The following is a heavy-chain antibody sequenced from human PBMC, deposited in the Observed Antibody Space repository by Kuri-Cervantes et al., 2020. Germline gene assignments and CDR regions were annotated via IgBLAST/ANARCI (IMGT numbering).Heavy chain of an antibody. J-gene: IGHJ4*02. CDR2: MNPNSGNT. CDR1: GYTFTSYG. V-gene: IGHV1-8*02. Sequence: ASVKVSCKASGYTFTSYGISWVRQAPGQGLEWMGWMNPNSGNTGYAQKFQGRVTMTRNTSISTAYMELSSLRSEDTAVYYCAGVTYSRSPRGAFDYWGQGTLVTVSS. CDR3: AGVTYSRSPRGAFDY. D-gene: IGHD6-6*01.